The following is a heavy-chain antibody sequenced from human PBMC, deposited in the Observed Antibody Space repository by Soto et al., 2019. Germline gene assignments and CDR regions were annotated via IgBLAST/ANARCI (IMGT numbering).Heavy chain of an antibody. J-gene: IGHJ5*02. V-gene: IGHV3-23*01. D-gene: IGHD6-13*01. CDR2: ISGGGGST. CDR1: GFTFSSYA. Sequence: GGSLRLSCAASGFTFSSYAMSWVRQAPGKGLEWVSAISGGGGSTYYADSVKGRFTISRDNSKNTLYLQMNSLRAEDTAVYYCAKDSERSGYSSSWYRLGRYNWFDPWGQGTLVTVSS. CDR3: AKDSERSGYSSSWYRLGRYNWFDP.